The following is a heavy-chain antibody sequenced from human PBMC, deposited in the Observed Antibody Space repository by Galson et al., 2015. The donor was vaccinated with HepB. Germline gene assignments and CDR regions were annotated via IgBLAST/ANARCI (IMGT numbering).Heavy chain of an antibody. CDR3: ARAREPRGVQGVITPYYYYYYMDV. V-gene: IGHV3-21*01. Sequence: SLRLSCAASGFTFSSYSMNWVRQAPGKGLEWVSSISSSSSYIYYADSVKGRFTISRDNAKNSLYLQMNSLRAEDTAVYYCARAREPRGVQGVITPYYYYYYMDVWGKGTTVTVSS. J-gene: IGHJ6*03. D-gene: IGHD3-10*01. CDR2: ISSSSSYI. CDR1: GFTFSSYS.